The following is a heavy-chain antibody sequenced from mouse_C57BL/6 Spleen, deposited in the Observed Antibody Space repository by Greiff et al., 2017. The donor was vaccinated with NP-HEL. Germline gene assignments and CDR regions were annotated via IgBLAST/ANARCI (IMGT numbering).Heavy chain of an antibody. D-gene: IGHD1-1*01. CDR3: ARSPLLLRPVEGYFDV. Sequence: EVKLMESGPELVKPGASVKISCKASGYSFTGYYMHWVKQSHGNILDWIGYIYPYNGVSSYNQKFKGKATLTVDKSSSTAYMELRSLTSEDSAVYYCARSPLLLRPVEGYFDVWGTGTTVTVSS. V-gene: IGHV1-31*01. CDR1: GYSFTGYY. J-gene: IGHJ1*03. CDR2: IYPYNGVS.